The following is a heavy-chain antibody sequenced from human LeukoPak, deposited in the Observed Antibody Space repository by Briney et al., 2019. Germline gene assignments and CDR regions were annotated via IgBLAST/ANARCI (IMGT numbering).Heavy chain of an antibody. J-gene: IGHJ4*01. CDR2: IVGSSST. CDR3: ARIGAGSSRDY. CDR1: GFTFSNFA. Sequence: KPGGSLGLSCAASGFTFSNFAMTRVRQAPGKGLEWVSSIVGSSSTYYADSLKGRFTISRDNAKNSLYLQMNSLRAEDTAVYYCARIGAGSSRDYWVHGTLVTVSS. D-gene: IGHD3-10*01. V-gene: IGHV3-21*01.